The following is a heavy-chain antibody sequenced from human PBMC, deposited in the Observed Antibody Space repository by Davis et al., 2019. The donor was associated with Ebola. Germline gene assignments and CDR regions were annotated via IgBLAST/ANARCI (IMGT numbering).Heavy chain of an antibody. D-gene: IGHD2-15*01. CDR2: ISYDGSNK. CDR3: ARGWGGSCYSGSGY. CDR1: GFTFSSYA. J-gene: IGHJ4*02. Sequence: GESLKISCAASGFTFSSYAMHWVRQAPGKGLEWVAVISYDGSNKYYADSVKGRFTISRDNSKNTLYLQMNSLRAEDTAVYYCARGWGGSCYSGSGYWGQGTLVTVSS. V-gene: IGHV3-30-3*01.